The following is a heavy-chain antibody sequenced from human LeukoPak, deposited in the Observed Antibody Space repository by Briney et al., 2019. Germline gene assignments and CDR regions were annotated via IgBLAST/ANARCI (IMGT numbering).Heavy chain of an antibody. CDR1: GYTFTGYY. V-gene: IGHV1-2*02. Sequence: GASVKVSCKASGYTFTGYYMHWVRQAPGQGREWMGWINPNSGGTNYAQKFQGRVTMTRDTSISTAYMELSRLRSDDTAVYYCARALGYCSSTSCFAWFDPWGQGTLVTVSS. CDR2: INPNSGGT. CDR3: ARALGYCSSTSCFAWFDP. D-gene: IGHD2-2*01. J-gene: IGHJ5*02.